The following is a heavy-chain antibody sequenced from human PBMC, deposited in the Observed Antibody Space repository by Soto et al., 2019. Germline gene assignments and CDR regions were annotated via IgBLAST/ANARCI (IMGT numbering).Heavy chain of an antibody. CDR1: GYTFTSYG. Sequence: GASVKVSCKASGYTFTSYGISWVRQAPGQGLEWMGWISAYNGNTNYAQKLQGRVTMTTDTSTSTAYMELRSLRSDDTAVYYCARGVRGGFDWLIPSMYDAFDIWGQGTMVTVSS. CDR3: ARGVRGGFDWLIPSMYDAFDI. J-gene: IGHJ3*02. V-gene: IGHV1-18*01. D-gene: IGHD3-9*01. CDR2: ISAYNGNT.